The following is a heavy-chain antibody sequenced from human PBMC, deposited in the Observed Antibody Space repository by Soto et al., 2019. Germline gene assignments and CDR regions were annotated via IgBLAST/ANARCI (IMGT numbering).Heavy chain of an antibody. D-gene: IGHD3-10*01. V-gene: IGHV3-64*07. CDR1: GFTFTYSY. J-gene: IGHJ4*02. Sequence: EVPLVESGGGLVQPGGSLRLSCAASGFTFTYSYMHWVRQAPGKGLQYVSAISPSGDSTFYTDSVKGRFTFSRDNSKNMLYLQMGSLRAEDMAVYYCARGYYYGSGLYYFDYWGQGTLVTVSS. CDR2: ISPSGDST. CDR3: ARGYYYGSGLYYFDY.